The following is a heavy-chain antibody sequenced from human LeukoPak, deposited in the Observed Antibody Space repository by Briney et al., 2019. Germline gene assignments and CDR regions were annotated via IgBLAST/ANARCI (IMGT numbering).Heavy chain of an antibody. CDR3: ASPAPPRMIVVEGDAFDI. CDR1: GGTFSSYA. V-gene: IGHV1-69*13. Sequence: SVKVSCKASGGTFSSYAISWVRQAPGQGLEWMGGIIPIFGTANYAQKFQGRVTITADESTSTAYMELSSLRSEDTAVYYCASPAPPRMIVVEGDAFDIWGQGTMVTVSS. D-gene: IGHD3-22*01. CDR2: IIPIFGTA. J-gene: IGHJ3*02.